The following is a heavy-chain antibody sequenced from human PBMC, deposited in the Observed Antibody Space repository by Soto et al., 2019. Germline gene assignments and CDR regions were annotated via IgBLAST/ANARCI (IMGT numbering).Heavy chain of an antibody. V-gene: IGHV1-69*01. D-gene: IGHD5-18*01. CDR2: ILPIFGRT. Sequence: LRPGAGLRKPGSSGKFTAKPSGAFFSSNVIGWVQRPPGQGLEWMGGILPIFGRTNYAQKFQGRVTITADESTRTAYMELSSLKSEDTAVYYCATGGRGYSYAPRFYFEYWGQGTLVTVSS. J-gene: IGHJ4*02. CDR3: ATGGRGYSYAPRFYFEY. CDR1: GAFFSSNV.